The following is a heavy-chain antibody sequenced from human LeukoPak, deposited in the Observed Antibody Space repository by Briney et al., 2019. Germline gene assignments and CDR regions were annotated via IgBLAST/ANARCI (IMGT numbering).Heavy chain of an antibody. D-gene: IGHD3-3*01. J-gene: IGHJ4*02. CDR3: AKDSTYDFWSGYHDY. Sequence: GGSLRLSCAASGFTFRSYAMSWVRQAPGKGLEWVSAVSGSRDSTYYADSVKGGFTISRDNSKSTLYLQMNSLRAEDTAVYYCAKDSTYDFWSGYHDYWGQGTLVTVSS. CDR1: GFTFRSYA. V-gene: IGHV3-23*01. CDR2: VSGSRDST.